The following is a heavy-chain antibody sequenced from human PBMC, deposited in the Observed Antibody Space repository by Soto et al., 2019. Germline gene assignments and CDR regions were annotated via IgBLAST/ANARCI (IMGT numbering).Heavy chain of an antibody. D-gene: IGHD6-19*01. V-gene: IGHV3-64*01. Sequence: EVQLVESGGGLVQPGGSLRLSCAASGFFFSSFAMHWVRQAPGKGLEYVSSISTNGGSTYYANSVKGRFTVSRDNSKNTLYLQMGSLRAEDMAVYYCARSEAIRLVPLDYWGQGTLVTVSS. J-gene: IGHJ4*02. CDR1: GFFFSSFA. CDR3: ARSEAIRLVPLDY. CDR2: ISTNGGST.